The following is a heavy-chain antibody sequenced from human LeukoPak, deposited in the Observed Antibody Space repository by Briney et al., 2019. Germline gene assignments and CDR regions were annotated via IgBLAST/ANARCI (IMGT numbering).Heavy chain of an antibody. D-gene: IGHD3-22*01. J-gene: IGHJ4*02. CDR1: GFTFSSYA. CDR2: ISGSGGST. Sequence: GGSLRLSCAASGFTFSSYAMSWVRQAPGKGLEWVSAISGSGGSTYYADSVKGRFTISRDNSKNTLYLQMNSLRPEDTGVYYCARDSVVDTRDYWGQGTLVTVSS. CDR3: ARDSVVDTRDY. V-gene: IGHV3-23*01.